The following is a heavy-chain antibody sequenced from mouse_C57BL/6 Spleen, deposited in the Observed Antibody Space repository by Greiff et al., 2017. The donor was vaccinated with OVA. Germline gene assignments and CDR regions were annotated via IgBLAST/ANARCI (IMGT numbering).Heavy chain of an antibody. CDR3: ARERDFDY. V-gene: IGHV5-4*01. Sequence: DVMLVESGGGLVKPGGSLKLSCAASGFTFSSYAMSWVRQTPEKRLEWVATISDGGSYTYYPDNVKGRFTISRDNAKNNLYLQMSRLKSEDTAMYYCARERDFDYWGQGTTLTVSS. J-gene: IGHJ2*01. CDR2: ISDGGSYT. CDR1: GFTFSSYA.